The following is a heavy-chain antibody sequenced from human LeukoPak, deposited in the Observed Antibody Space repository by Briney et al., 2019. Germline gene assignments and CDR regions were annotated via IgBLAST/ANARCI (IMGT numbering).Heavy chain of an antibody. J-gene: IGHJ6*04. CDR2: MNPNSGNT. V-gene: IGHV1-8*01. D-gene: IGHD1-1*01. Sequence: ASVKVSCKASGYTFTSYDINWVRQATGQGLEWMGWMNPNSGNTGYAQKFQGRVTMTRNTSISTAYMELRSLRPEDTALYYCAARDNGNDLLSYHAMDVWGNGTTVTVSS. CDR1: GYTFTSYD. CDR3: AARDNGNDLLSYHAMDV.